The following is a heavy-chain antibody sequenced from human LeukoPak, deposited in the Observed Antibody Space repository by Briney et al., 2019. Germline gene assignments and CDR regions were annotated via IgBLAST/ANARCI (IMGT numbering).Heavy chain of an antibody. J-gene: IGHJ1*01. Sequence: SLPLSCPPSGFTLHKYWILRVRQAPAPGLESVSRINTAGTVTTYADSVDDQITLSTNNAGNTMFLQTNSVRCMNTGVYYCAIIQWLAPPPDCWGQGTPVTVSS. CDR1: GFTLHKYW. V-gene: IGHV3-74*01. D-gene: IGHD6-19*01. CDR3: AIIQWLAPPPDC. CDR2: INTAGTVT.